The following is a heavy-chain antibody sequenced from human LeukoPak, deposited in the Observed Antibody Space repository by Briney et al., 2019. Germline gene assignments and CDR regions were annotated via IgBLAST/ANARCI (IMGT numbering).Heavy chain of an antibody. CDR3: ASWYYDYVWGSYWFWFDP. Sequence: SVKVSCKASGGTFSSYAISWVRQAPGQGLEWMGGIIPIFGTANYAQKFQGRVTITADESTSTAYMELSSLRSEDTAVYYCASWYYDYVWGSYWFWFDPWGQGTLVTVSS. D-gene: IGHD3-16*01. CDR2: IIPIFGTA. CDR1: GGTFSSYA. J-gene: IGHJ5*02. V-gene: IGHV1-69*01.